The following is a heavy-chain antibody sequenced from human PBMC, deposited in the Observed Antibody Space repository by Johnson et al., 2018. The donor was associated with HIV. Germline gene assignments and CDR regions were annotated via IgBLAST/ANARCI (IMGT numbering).Heavy chain of an antibody. CDR2: ISYDGSNK. J-gene: IGHJ3*02. CDR3: DRAYVGDKAMVTIAVAGSAFDS. V-gene: IGHV3-30*04. D-gene: IGHD6-19*01. Sequence: QVQLVESGVGVVQPGRSLRLSCAASGFTFSSYAMYWVRQAPGKGLECVAVISYDGSNKYYADSVKGRFTISRDNSKNTLFLQMISLRAEDTAVYYCDRAYVGDKAMVTIAVAGSAFDSWGQGTMVTVSS. CDR1: GFTFSSYA.